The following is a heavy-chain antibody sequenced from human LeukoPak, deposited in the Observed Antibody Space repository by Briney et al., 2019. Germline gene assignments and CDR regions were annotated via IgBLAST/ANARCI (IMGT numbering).Heavy chain of an antibody. Sequence: PSQTLSLTCTFSGGSFSSGDYYWSWIRQPPGKGLVGMGYINYSGSTYYTPSLQSRFTISVAPSKNQSSMKLSFVPAADTAVYYCARESTYYDTLTGYLRPRYFDYWGPGTLVTVSS. V-gene: IGHV4-30-4*08. CDR3: ARESTYYDTLTGYLRPRYFDY. J-gene: IGHJ4*02. D-gene: IGHD3-9*01. CDR1: GGSFSSGDYY. CDR2: INYSGST.